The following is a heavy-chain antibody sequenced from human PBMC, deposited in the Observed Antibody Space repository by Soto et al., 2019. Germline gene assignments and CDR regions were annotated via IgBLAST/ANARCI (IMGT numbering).Heavy chain of an antibody. CDR3: ARDLDGLHDDTSGPFPRPG. V-gene: IGHV4-30-4*01. J-gene: IGHJ1*01. CDR2: IHSSGSI. Sequence: SETLSLTCTVSGGSISSGDYYWSWIRQAPGRGLEWIGYIHSSGSIYYNPSIKSRATMSIDTAGNQFSLKVSSVTVADTAVYYCARDLDGLHDDTSGPFPRPGWGQGTLVTVSS. CDR1: GGSISSGDYY. D-gene: IGHD3-22*01.